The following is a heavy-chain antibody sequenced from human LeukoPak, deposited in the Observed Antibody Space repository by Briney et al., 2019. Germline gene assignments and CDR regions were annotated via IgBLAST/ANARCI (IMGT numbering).Heavy chain of an antibody. Sequence: PSETLPLTCTVSGGSISSGDYYWSWIRQPPGKGLEWIGYIYYSGSTYYNPSLKSRVTISVDTSKNQFSLKLSSVTAADTAVYYCATTGPYGAYFDYWGQGTLVTVSS. CDR1: GGSISSGDYY. CDR3: ATTGPYGAYFDY. CDR2: IYYSGST. D-gene: IGHD4-11*01. V-gene: IGHV4-30-4*08. J-gene: IGHJ4*02.